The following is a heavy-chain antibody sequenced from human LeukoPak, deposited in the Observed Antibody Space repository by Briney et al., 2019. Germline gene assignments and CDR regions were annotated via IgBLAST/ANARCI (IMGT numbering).Heavy chain of an antibody. CDR2: IKQDGSEK. CDR1: GFTFSSYW. J-gene: IGHJ6*03. D-gene: IGHD3-16*01. V-gene: IGHV3-7*01. Sequence: GGSLRLSCAASGFTFSSYWMSWVGQAPGKGLEWVANIKQDGSEKYYVDSVKGRFTISRDNSKNTLYLQMNSLRAEDTAVYYCAKDKGVFHYMDVWGKGTTVTISS. CDR3: AKDKGVFHYMDV.